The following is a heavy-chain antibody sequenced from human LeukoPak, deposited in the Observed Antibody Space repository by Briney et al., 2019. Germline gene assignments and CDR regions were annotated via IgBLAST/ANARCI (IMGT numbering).Heavy chain of an antibody. D-gene: IGHD3-10*01. CDR2: INWNGGST. V-gene: IGHV3-20*04. Sequence: GGSLRLSCAASGFTFDDYGMSWVRQAPGKGLEWVSGINWNGGSTGYADSVKGRFTISRDNAKNSLNLQMNSLRAEDTALYYCARALGSGSYRGGLDYWGQGTLVTVSS. CDR1: GFTFDDYG. CDR3: ARALGSGSYRGGLDY. J-gene: IGHJ4*02.